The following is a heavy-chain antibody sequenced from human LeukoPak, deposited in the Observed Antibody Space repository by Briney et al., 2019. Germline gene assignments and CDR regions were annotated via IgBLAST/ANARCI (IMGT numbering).Heavy chain of an antibody. D-gene: IGHD3-9*01. V-gene: IGHV1-8*01. J-gene: IGHJ6*03. CDR1: GYTFTSYD. CDR3: ARYYDILTGPQGYYYYMDV. Sequence: GASVKVSCKASGYTFTSYDINWVRQATGQGLERMGWMNPNSGNTGYAQKFQGRVTMTRNTSISTAYMELSSLRSEDTAVYYCARYYDILTGPQGYYYYMDVWGKGTTVTVSS. CDR2: MNPNSGNT.